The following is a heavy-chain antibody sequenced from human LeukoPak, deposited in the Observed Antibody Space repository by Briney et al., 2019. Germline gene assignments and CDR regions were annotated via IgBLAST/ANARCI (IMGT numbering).Heavy chain of an antibody. D-gene: IGHD5-12*01. V-gene: IGHV4-31*03. CDR3: ASGSGYVRYFDY. CDR1: GGSISSGGYY. Sequence: SETLSPTRTVSGGSISSGGYYWSWIRQHPGKGLEWIGYIYYSGSTYYNPSLKSRVTISVDTSKSQFSLKLSSVTAADTAVYYCASGSGYVRYFDYWGQGTLVTVSS. J-gene: IGHJ4*02. CDR2: IYYSGST.